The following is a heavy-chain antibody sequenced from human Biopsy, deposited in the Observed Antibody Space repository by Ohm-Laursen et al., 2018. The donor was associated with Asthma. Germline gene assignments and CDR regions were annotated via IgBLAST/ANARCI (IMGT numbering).Heavy chain of an antibody. V-gene: IGHV1-24*01. D-gene: IGHD4-17*01. CDR1: GYSLTDLS. CDR3: ASDFPKDYVRYNFQF. CDR2: HDHEEGGT. J-gene: IGHJ4*02. Sequence: ASVKVSRKISGYSLTDLSMHWVRQAPGQGLEWKGGHDHEEGGTVNARRFQGRVTMTEDTSTDTAYMELSSLSSDDTAVYYCASDFPKDYVRYNFQFWGQGTLVTVSS.